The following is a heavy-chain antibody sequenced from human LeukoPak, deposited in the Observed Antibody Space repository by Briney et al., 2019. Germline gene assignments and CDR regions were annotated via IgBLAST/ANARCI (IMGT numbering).Heavy chain of an antibody. J-gene: IGHJ4*02. CDR3: ARDCPRWYYYDSSGYIDY. Sequence: GGSLRLFCAASGFTFSSYWMSWVRQAPGKGLEWVANIKQDGSEKYYVDSVKGRFTISRDNAKNSLYLQMNSLRAEDTAVYYCARDCPRWYYYDSSGYIDYWGQGTLVTVSS. CDR1: GFTFSSYW. D-gene: IGHD3-22*01. V-gene: IGHV3-7*03. CDR2: IKQDGSEK.